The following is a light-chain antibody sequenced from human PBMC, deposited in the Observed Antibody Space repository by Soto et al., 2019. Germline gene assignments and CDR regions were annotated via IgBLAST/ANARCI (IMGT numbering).Light chain of an antibody. CDR3: QHYGSSTAT. J-gene: IGKJ1*01. Sequence: EIVLTQSPGTLSSSPGEIATLSCRASQSVSSSYLAWYQQKPGQAPRLLIYGASSRATVTPDRFSGSGSATDFTLTISRLEPEDFAVAYCQHYGSSTATFGQGTKVESK. V-gene: IGKV3-20*01. CDR2: GAS. CDR1: QSVSSSY.